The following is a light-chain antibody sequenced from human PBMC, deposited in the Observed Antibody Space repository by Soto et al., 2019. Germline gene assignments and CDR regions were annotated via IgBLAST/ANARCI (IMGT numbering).Light chain of an antibody. CDR1: QSVYGNY. Sequence: EIVLTQSPGTLSLSPGDRATLSCRASQSVYGNYLAWYQQKPGQAPRLLMYAASSRATVIPERFSGSGSGTDFSLSISRLEHEDFAVYYCQQYGSSLMYTFGQGTKLEI. V-gene: IGKV3-20*01. CDR3: QQYGSSLMYT. CDR2: AAS. J-gene: IGKJ2*01.